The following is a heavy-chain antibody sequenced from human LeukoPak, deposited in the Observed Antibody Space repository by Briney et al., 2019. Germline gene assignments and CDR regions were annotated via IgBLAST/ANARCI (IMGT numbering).Heavy chain of an antibody. Sequence: GGSLRLSCAASGFTFISYSMSSVRQAPGKGLEWVSSISSSGTYKYYADSVKGRFTISRDNAKNSLSLQMNSLRAEDTAVYYCAEGYDSVAGATYDYWGQGTLVTVSS. V-gene: IGHV3-21*01. D-gene: IGHD6-19*01. CDR3: AEGYDSVAGATYDY. J-gene: IGHJ4*02. CDR1: GFTFISYS. CDR2: ISSSGTYK.